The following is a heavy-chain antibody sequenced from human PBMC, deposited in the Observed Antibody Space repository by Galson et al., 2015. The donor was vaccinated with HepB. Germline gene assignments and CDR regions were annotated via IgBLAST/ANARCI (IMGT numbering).Heavy chain of an antibody. Sequence: SLRLSCAASGFTFSGSAMHWVRQASGKGLEWVGRIRSKANSYATAYAASVKGRFTISRDDSKNTAYLQMNSLKTEDTAVYYCTSSLAATLRGLSRYYGMDVWGQGTTVTVSS. CDR3: TSSLAATLRGLSRYYGMDV. D-gene: IGHD2-15*01. CDR2: IRSKANSYAT. J-gene: IGHJ6*02. V-gene: IGHV3-73*01. CDR1: GFTFSGSA.